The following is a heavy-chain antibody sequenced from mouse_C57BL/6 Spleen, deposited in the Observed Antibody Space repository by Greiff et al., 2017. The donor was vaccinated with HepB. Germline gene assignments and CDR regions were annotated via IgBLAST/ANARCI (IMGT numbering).Heavy chain of an antibody. CDR1: GYTFTDYN. J-gene: IGHJ1*03. Sequence: EVQLQESGPELVKPGASVKIPCKASGYTFTDYNMDWVKQSHGKSLEWIGDINPNNGGTIYNQKFKGKATLTVDKSSSTAYMELRSLTSEDTAVYYCARTYYGSSRAPHGYFDVWGTGTTVTVSS. CDR3: ARTYYGSSRAPHGYFDV. D-gene: IGHD1-1*01. CDR2: INPNNGGT. V-gene: IGHV1-18*01.